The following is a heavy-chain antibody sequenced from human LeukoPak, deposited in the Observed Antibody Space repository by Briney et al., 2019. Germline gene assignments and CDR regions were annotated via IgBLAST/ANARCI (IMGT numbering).Heavy chain of an antibody. CDR2: IKSKTDGGTT. V-gene: IGHV3-15*01. CDR3: TTDPWLPRIDY. Sequence: NPGGSLRLSCAASGFTFSDHYMDWVRQAPGKGLEWVGRIKSKTDGGTTDYAAPVKGRFTISRDDSKNTLYLQMNSLKTEDTAVYYCTTDPWLPRIDYWGQGTLVTVSS. CDR1: GFTFSDHY. J-gene: IGHJ4*02. D-gene: IGHD5-12*01.